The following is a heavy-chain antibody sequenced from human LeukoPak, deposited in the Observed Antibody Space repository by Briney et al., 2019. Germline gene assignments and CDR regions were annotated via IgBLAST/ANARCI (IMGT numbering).Heavy chain of an antibody. CDR2: INPNSGGT. CDR3: ARHIVVVPAAGRGFDY. Sequence: ASVKVSCKASGYTFTGYYMHWVRQAPGHGLEWMGWINPNSGGTNYAQKFQGRVTMTRDTSISTAYMELSRLRSDDTAVYYCARHIVVVPAAGRGFDYWGQGTLVTVSS. D-gene: IGHD2-2*01. V-gene: IGHV1-2*02. CDR1: GYTFTGYY. J-gene: IGHJ4*02.